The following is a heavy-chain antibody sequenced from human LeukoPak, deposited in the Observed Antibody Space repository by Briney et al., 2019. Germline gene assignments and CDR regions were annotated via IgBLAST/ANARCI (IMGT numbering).Heavy chain of an antibody. D-gene: IGHD3-10*01. J-gene: IGHJ3*02. CDR1: GGTFSSYA. Sequence: SVKVSCKASGGTFSSYAISWVRQAPGQGLEWMGWIIPIFGTANYAQKFQGRVTITADESTSTAYMELSSLRSEDTAVYYCARERGAGVGFMNDAFDIWGQGTMVTVSS. V-gene: IGHV1-69*01. CDR3: ARERGAGVGFMNDAFDI. CDR2: IIPIFGTA.